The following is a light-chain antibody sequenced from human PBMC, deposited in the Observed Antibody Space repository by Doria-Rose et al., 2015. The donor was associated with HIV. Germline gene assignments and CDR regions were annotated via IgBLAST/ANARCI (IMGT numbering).Light chain of an antibody. CDR2: DGS. CDR1: QRFSSTY. J-gene: IGKJ1*01. CDR3: HQYGTSWT. Sequence: TQSPGTLSLSPGERAALSCRASQRFSSTYLAWYQQKPGQAPSLFIYDGSTRATGIPDRFSASGSGTDFTLTINRLEPEDFALYYCHQYGTSWTFGQGTKVEI. V-gene: IGKV3-20*01.